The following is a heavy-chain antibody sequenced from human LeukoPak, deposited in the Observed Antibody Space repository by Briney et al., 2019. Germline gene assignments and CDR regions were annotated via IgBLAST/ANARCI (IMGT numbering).Heavy chain of an antibody. CDR1: GYTFANYY. CDR2: INPSGGST. J-gene: IGHJ6*03. V-gene: IGHV1-46*01. Sequence: GASVKVSCKASGYTFANYYIHLVRQAPGQGPEWMGLINPSGGSTNYAQKFQGRVTMTRDTSTSTVYMELSSLRSEDTAVYYCARGPRITLVRGGQWYHYMDVWGKGTTVTISS. D-gene: IGHD3-10*01. CDR3: ARGPRITLVRGGQWYHYMDV.